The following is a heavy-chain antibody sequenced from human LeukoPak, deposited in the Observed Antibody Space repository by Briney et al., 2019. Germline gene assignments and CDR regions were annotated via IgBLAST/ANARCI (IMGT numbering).Heavy chain of an antibody. CDR1: GFTVSSKY. J-gene: IGHJ6*02. V-gene: IGHV3-66*01. CDR3: ARGRISDYYYGMDV. CDR2: IYSGGST. Sequence: PGGSLRLSCAACGFTVSSKYMSWVRQAPGKGRGWVSVIYSGGSTYYADSVKGRFTISRDNSKNALYLQMSSRRAEDTAVYYCARGRISDYYYGMDVWGQGTTVTVSS.